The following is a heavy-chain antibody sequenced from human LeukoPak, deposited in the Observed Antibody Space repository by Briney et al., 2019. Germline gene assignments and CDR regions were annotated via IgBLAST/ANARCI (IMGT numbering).Heavy chain of an antibody. CDR2: FDPEDGET. J-gene: IGHJ4*02. D-gene: IGHD6-13*01. CDR3: AIPGGSSRDFDY. V-gene: IGHV1-24*01. CDR1: GYTLTQLS. Sequence: ASVKVSCKVSGYTLTQLSMHWVRQAPGKGLEWMGGFDPEDGETIYAQKFQGRVTMTEDTSTDTAYMELSSLRSEDTAVYYCAIPGGSSRDFDYWGQGTLVTVSS.